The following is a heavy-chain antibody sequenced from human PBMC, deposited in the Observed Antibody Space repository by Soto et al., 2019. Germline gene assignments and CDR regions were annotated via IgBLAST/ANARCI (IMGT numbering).Heavy chain of an antibody. CDR3: ARVVAAAAPAGYYYYGMDV. J-gene: IGHJ6*02. V-gene: IGHV1-18*01. CDR1: GYTFTSYG. Sequence: ASVKVSCKASGYTFTSYGISWVRQAPGQGLEWMGWISAYNGNTNYAQKLQGRVTMTTDTSTSTAYMELRSLRSDDSAVYYCARVVAAAAPAGYYYYGMDVWGQGTTVIFSS. CDR2: ISAYNGNT. D-gene: IGHD6-13*01.